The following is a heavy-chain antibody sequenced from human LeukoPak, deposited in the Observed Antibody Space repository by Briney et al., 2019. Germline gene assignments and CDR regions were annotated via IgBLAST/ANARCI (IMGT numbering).Heavy chain of an antibody. CDR3: ASRGRQTTGFDY. D-gene: IGHD3-10*01. V-gene: IGHV4-61*01. CDR1: GGSFRSGSYY. CDR2: IYYSGST. J-gene: IGHJ4*02. Sequence: SETLSLTCTVYGGSFRSGSYYWGWSRQPQGKGLEWIGYIYYSGSTNYNPSLKSRVTISVDTSKNQFSLKLSSVTAADTAVYYCASRGRQTTGFDYWGQGTLVTVSS.